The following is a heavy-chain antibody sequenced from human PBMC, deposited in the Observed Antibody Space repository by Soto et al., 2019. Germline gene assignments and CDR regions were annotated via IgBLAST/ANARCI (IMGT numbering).Heavy chain of an antibody. CDR1: GFTLKSSA. CDR3: AADPFYYDSSNYYSFDH. J-gene: IGHJ4*02. D-gene: IGHD3-22*01. V-gene: IGHV1-58*01. CDR2: IVVSSGNT. Sequence: SVKVSCKASGFTLKSSAVQWVRQARGQRLEWIGWIVVSSGNTHYAQRFQERVTITRDMSTSTAYLGLSSLRSEDTAVYYCAADPFYYDSSNYYSFDHWGQGTQVTVSS.